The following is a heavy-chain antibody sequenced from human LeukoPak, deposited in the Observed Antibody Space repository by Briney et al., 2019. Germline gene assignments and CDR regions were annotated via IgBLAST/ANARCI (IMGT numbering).Heavy chain of an antibody. Sequence: PGGSLRLSCAAYGFTFIDYYMNWIRQAPGKGLEWVSYISSSGNTIYYADSVKGRFTISRDNAKNSLYLQMNSLRVEDTAVYYCARHPFDPWGQGTLVTVSS. CDR1: GFTFIDYY. CDR2: ISSSGNTI. J-gene: IGHJ5*02. CDR3: ARHPFDP. V-gene: IGHV3-11*01.